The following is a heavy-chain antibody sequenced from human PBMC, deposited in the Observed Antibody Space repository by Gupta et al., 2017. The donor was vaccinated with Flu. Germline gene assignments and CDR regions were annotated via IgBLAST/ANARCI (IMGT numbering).Heavy chain of an antibody. V-gene: IGHV1-18*01. Sequence: QVLLVQSGAEVKKPGASVQVSCKAPGYTLRNFGISWVRQAPGQGLEYMRWISEKNGNRNSAQKFQGGVTMTTDTSTNTAYMELRSLRSDATAVYYCVAGDDSSGYPPPPSRDDWGQGTRVTVST. CDR2: ISEKNGNR. CDR3: VAGDDSSGYPPPPSRDD. CDR1: GYTLRNFG. J-gene: IGHJ4*02. D-gene: IGHD3-22*01.